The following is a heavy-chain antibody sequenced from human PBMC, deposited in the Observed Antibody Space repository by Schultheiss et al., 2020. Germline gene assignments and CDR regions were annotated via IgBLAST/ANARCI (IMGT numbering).Heavy chain of an antibody. CDR1: GFTFSDYY. CDR2: ISSTISSSGRSI. Sequence: GGSLRLSCAASGFTFSDYYMSWIRQAPGKGLEWVSYISSTISSSGRSIHYADSVKGRFTISRDNAKNSVYLQMNSLRAEDTAVYYCANVGLPTVTTDYWGQGTLVTVSS. V-gene: IGHV3-11*04. D-gene: IGHD4-17*01. CDR3: ANVGLPTVTTDY. J-gene: IGHJ4*02.